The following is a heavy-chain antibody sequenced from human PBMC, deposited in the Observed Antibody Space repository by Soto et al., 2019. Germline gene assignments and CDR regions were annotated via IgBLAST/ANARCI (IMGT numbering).Heavy chain of an antibody. D-gene: IGHD3-10*01. J-gene: IGHJ4*02. Sequence: EAQLVESGGGLVQPGRSLRLSCVASGFTFDDYAIHWVRQAPGKGLEWVSGISWNGAATGYADSVKGRFTSSRDNAKNPLYLQMSSLRTEDTAIYYCANLPLYGSGFDCWGQGTLVTVSS. CDR1: GFTFDDYA. CDR2: ISWNGAAT. V-gene: IGHV3-9*01. CDR3: ANLPLYGSGFDC.